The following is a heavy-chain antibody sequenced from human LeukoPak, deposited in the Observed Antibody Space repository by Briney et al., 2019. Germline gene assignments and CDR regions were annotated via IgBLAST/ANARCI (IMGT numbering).Heavy chain of an antibody. D-gene: IGHD2-2*01. J-gene: IGHJ4*02. Sequence: GASVKVSCKASGGTFTSYYMHWVRQVPGQGLEWMGIINPSGGSTSYAQKFQGRVTMTRDTSTSTVYMELSSLRSEDTAVYYCASAPGTLQLLFDYWGQGTLVTVSS. CDR1: GGTFTSYY. CDR3: ASAPGTLQLLFDY. CDR2: INPSGGST. V-gene: IGHV1-46*01.